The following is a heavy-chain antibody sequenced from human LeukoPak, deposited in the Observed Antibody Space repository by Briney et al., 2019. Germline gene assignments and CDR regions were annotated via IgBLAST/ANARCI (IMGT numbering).Heavy chain of an antibody. J-gene: IGHJ5*02. CDR3: ARPPIGPSGWFDP. Sequence: SSETLSLTCTVSGGSISSSSYYWGWIRQPPGKGLEWIGSIYYSGSTYYNPSLKRRVTISVAPSKNPFSLKLSSVTAADRAVSSCARPPIGPSGWFDPWGQGTLVTVSS. V-gene: IGHV4-39*01. CDR1: GGSISSSSYY. CDR2: IYYSGST. D-gene: IGHD3-22*01.